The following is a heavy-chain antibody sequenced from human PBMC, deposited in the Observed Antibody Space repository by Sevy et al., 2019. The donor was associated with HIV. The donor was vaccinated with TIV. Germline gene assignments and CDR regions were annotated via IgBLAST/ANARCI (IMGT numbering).Heavy chain of an antibody. CDR2: IYSGGST. CDR1: GFTVSSNY. J-gene: IGHJ6*03. D-gene: IGHD5-12*01. Sequence: GGSLRLSCAASGFTVSSNYMSWVRQAPGKGLEWVSVIYSGGSTYYADSVKGRFTISRDNSKNTLYLQMNSLSAEDTAVYYCARTGRDGYNPHYYYYYYMDVWGKGTTVTVSS. V-gene: IGHV3-53*01. CDR3: ARTGRDGYNPHYYYYYYMDV.